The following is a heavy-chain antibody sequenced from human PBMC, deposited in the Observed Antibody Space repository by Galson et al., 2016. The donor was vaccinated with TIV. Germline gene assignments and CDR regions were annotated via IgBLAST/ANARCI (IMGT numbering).Heavy chain of an antibody. CDR3: ARRGGSDSPARAFDI. Sequence: QSGAEVKKTGESLKISCKGSGYNFITYWIGWARQMPGKGLEWMGIIFPSDSDTRYSPSFEGQVTISADKSASTISLQWTSLKTSDSGIYHCARRGGSDSPARAFDIWGQGTMVTVSS. CDR1: GYNFITYW. J-gene: IGHJ3*02. D-gene: IGHD2-21*01. V-gene: IGHV5-51*01. CDR2: IFPSDSDT.